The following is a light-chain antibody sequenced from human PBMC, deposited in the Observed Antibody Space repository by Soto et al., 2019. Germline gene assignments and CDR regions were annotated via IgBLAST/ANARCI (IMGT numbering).Light chain of an antibody. CDR1: QDISNY. CDR3: QQYDNLPLT. CDR2: DAS. Sequence: DIQMTQSPSSLSASVGDRVTITCQASQDISNYLNWYQQKPGKPPKLLIYDASNLETGVTSRFSGSGSGTDFTFTISSQQPEDIATYYCQQYDNLPLTFGGGTKVEIK. J-gene: IGKJ4*01. V-gene: IGKV1-33*01.